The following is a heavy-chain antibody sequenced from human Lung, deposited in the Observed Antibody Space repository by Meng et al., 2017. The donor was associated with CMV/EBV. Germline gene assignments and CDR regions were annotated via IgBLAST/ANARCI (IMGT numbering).Heavy chain of an antibody. CDR1: RNTFSSYT. CDR2: IIPIFAIA. D-gene: IGHD2-2*01. CDR3: EVYCGTTSCYDGYGMDV. J-gene: IGHJ6*02. Sequence: SVXVSCKASRNTFSSYTLTWVRQAPGQGLEWMGGIIPIFAIANYAQSFRGRVTITADTSTSTGYMELSGLRSEDTAVYYCEVYCGTTSCYDGYGMDVWGQGTTVTVSS. V-gene: IGHV1-69*10.